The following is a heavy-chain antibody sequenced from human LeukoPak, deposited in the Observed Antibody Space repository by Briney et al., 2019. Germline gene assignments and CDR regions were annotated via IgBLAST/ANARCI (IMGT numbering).Heavy chain of an antibody. V-gene: IGHV1-18*03. CDR2: ISAYNGNT. J-gene: IGHJ4*02. CDR1: GYTFTSYG. CDR3: ARDLNRYFDWLLHLDY. D-gene: IGHD3-9*01. Sequence: ASVKVSCKASGYTFTSYGISWVRQAPGQGLEWMGWISAYNGNTNYAQKLQGRVTMTTDTSTSTAYMELRSLRSDDMAVYYCARDLNRYFDWLLHLDYWGQGTLVTVSS.